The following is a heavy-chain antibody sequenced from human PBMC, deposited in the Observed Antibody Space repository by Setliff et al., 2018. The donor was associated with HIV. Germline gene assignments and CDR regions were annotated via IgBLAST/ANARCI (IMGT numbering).Heavy chain of an antibody. CDR2: VNHSGTT. CDR1: GAPLNGFF. CDR3: ERRRGPMVRGVDPAPSFFFDY. J-gene: IGHJ4*02. V-gene: IGHV4-34*01. Sequence: LSLTCAVYGAPLNGFFWSWVRQRPERGLEWIGEVNHSGTTNYNPSLKSRVTISVDTSKNQFSLRVKSVTAGDTGLYFCERRRGPMVRGVDPAPSFFFDYWGQGTPVTVS. D-gene: IGHD3-10*01.